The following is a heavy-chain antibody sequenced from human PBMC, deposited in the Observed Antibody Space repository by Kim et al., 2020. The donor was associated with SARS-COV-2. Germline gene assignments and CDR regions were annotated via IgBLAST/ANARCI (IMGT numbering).Heavy chain of an antibody. CDR3: ARDRFQDYYGSGGV. D-gene: IGHD3-10*01. J-gene: IGHJ6*02. CDR1: GYTFTNYA. CDR2: INTNTGDS. V-gene: IGHV7-4-1*02. Sequence: ASVKVSCKASGYTFTNYAMNWVRQAPGQGLEWMGWINTNTGDSIYAQGFTERFVLSLDTSVSTAYLQISSLKAEDTAVYYCARDRFQDYYGSGGVWGQGT.